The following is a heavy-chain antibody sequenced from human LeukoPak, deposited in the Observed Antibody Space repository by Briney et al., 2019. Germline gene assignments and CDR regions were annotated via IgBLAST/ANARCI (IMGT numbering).Heavy chain of an antibody. CDR2: ISGSGGST. V-gene: IGHV3-23*01. D-gene: IGHD3-22*01. CDR3: AKDSHSSGYYYAGGAFDI. J-gene: IGHJ3*02. Sequence: GGSLLLSCAASGFTFSSYGMSWVRQAPGKGLEWVSAISGSGGSTYFADSVKGRFTISRDNSKNTLYLQMNSLRAEDTAVYYCAKDSHSSGYYYAGGAFDIWGQGTMVTVSS. CDR1: GFTFSSYG.